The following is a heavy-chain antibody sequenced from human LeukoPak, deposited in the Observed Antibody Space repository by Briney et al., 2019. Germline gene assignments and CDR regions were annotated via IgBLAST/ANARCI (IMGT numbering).Heavy chain of an antibody. CDR3: AREENFYDSSSVRAFDI. Sequence: SETLSLTCTVSGGSISSGDYYWSWIRQPPGKGLEWIGYIYYSGSTYYNPSLKSRVTISVDTSKNQFSLKLSSVTAADTAVYYCAREENFYDSSSVRAFDIWGQGTMVTVSS. CDR1: GGSISSGDYY. D-gene: IGHD3-22*01. CDR2: IYYSGST. V-gene: IGHV4-30-4*01. J-gene: IGHJ3*02.